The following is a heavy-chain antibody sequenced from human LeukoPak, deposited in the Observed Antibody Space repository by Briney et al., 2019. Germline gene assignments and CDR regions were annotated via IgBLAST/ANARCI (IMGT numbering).Heavy chain of an antibody. J-gene: IGHJ4*02. D-gene: IGHD2-15*01. Sequence: GGSLRLSCAASGFTFSSYGMHWVRQAPGKGLEWVAFIRYDGSNKYYADSVKGRFTISRDNSKNTLYLQINSLRAEDTAVYYCAKPRAVVVAASFDYWGQGTLVTVSS. CDR1: GFTFSSYG. V-gene: IGHV3-30*02. CDR3: AKPRAVVVAASFDY. CDR2: IRYDGSNK.